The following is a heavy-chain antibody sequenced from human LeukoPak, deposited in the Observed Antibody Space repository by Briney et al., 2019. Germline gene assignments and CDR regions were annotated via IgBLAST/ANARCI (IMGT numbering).Heavy chain of an antibody. J-gene: IGHJ3*02. CDR3: ARSRSGYSYDHAAFEI. CDR2: IDYRGST. CDR1: GGSISTYY. V-gene: IGHV4-59*01. D-gene: IGHD5-18*01. Sequence: SETLSLTCTVSGGSISTYYWSWIRQPPGKGLEWIAYIDYRGSTTYNPSLRSRVTISVDTSRNQFSLKLSSVTAADTAVYYCARSRSGYSYDHAAFEIWGQGTMVTVSS.